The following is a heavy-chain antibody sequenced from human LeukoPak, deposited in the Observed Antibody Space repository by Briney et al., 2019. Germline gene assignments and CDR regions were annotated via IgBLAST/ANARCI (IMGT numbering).Heavy chain of an antibody. J-gene: IGHJ3*02. CDR3: PRGMVRGVIGGGAFDI. Sequence: SVKVSCKASGYTFTSYDINWVGQATGQGLEWMGGFIPIFGTANYAQKFQGRVTITADKSTSTAYMELSSLRSEDTAVYYCPRGMVRGVIGGGAFDIWGQGTMVTVSS. CDR2: FIPIFGTA. V-gene: IGHV1-69*06. D-gene: IGHD3-10*01. CDR1: GYTFTSYD.